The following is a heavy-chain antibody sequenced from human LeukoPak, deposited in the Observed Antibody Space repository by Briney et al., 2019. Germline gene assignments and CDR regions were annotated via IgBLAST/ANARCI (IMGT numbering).Heavy chain of an antibody. J-gene: IGHJ5*02. CDR3: ARGDLVGALGWFDP. Sequence: SVKVSCKASGGTFSSYAISWVRQAPGQGLEWMGRIIPIFGTANYAQKFQGRVTLTTDESTSTAYMELSSLRSEDTAVYYCARGDLVGALGWFDPWGQGTLVTVSS. D-gene: IGHD1-26*01. CDR1: GGTFSSYA. V-gene: IGHV1-69*05. CDR2: IIPIFGTA.